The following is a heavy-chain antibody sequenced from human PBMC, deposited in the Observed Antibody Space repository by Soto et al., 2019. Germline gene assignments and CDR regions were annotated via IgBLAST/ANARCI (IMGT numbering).Heavy chain of an antibody. J-gene: IGHJ4*02. CDR1: GFTFSSYG. V-gene: IGHV3-33*01. CDR2: IWYDGSNK. CDR3: ARGQLGAGAGTGLAAGDQSRRLGDDY. Sequence: QVQLVESGGGVVQPGMSLRLSCAASGFTFSSYGMHCVRQSPGKGLEWVAVIWYDGSNKYYADSVKGRFTISRDNSKNTLYLHMNSLRAEDTAVYYCARGQLGAGAGTGLAAGDQSRRLGDDYWGQGTLVTVSS. D-gene: IGHD6-19*01.